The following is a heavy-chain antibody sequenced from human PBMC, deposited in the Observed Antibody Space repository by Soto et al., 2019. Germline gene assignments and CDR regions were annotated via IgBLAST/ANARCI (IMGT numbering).Heavy chain of an antibody. V-gene: IGHV3-23*01. CDR3: GKATHFGVGPDYYYYYGMDV. CDR2: VSGSGETT. CDR1: GFTFSSYA. J-gene: IGHJ6*02. D-gene: IGHD3-3*01. Sequence: EVQLLESGGGLVQPGGSLRLSCAASGFTFSSYAMSWVRQAPGKGLEWVSTVSGSGETTYYTDSVKGRFTISGDNSKSTLYLQMTSLRGEDTAVYYCGKATHFGVGPDYYYYYGMDVWGQGTTVTVSS.